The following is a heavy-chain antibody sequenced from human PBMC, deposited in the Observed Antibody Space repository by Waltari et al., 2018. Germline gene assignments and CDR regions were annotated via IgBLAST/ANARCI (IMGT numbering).Heavy chain of an antibody. D-gene: IGHD6-13*01. J-gene: IGHJ4*02. V-gene: IGHV3-7*01. Sequence: EVQLVESGGGLVQPGGSLRLSCAASGFTFSNNWMTWVRQAPGKGLEGLANINQDGSEKYSVESVKGRFTISRDNAKNSLYLQLNSLRADDTAVYYCTRGGDDSSWYWRNWGQGTLVTVSA. CDR1: GFTFSNNW. CDR3: TRGGDDSSWYWRN. CDR2: INQDGSEK.